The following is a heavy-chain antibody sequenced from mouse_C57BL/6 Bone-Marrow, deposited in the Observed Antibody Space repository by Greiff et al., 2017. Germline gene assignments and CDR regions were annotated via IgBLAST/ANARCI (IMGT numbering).Heavy chain of an antibody. CDR1: GYTFTSYW. CDR3: ARVDYDYPCYAMDY. D-gene: IGHD2-4*01. CDR2: IHPNSGST. J-gene: IGHJ4*01. V-gene: IGHV1-64*01. Sequence: QVQLQQPGAELVKPGASVKLSCKASGYTFTSYWMHWVKQRPGQGLEWIGMIHPNSGSTNYNEKFKSKATLTVDKSSSTAYMQLSSLTSEDSAVYYWARVDYDYPCYAMDYWGQGTSVTVSS.